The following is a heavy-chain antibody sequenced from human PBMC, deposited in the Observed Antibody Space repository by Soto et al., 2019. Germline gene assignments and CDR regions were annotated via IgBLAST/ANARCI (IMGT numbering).Heavy chain of an antibody. CDR2: KKKDGSEK. CDR3: ARGYCSSSTCSPIYQYFYDMDV. CDR1: RFTFTIYW. Sequence: PVGSLRLSCAPSRFTFTIYWISCVRQAPGKGLERLANKKKDGSEKYYVDSVKGRFTISRDNARNSLYLQMNSLRHEQPAVYYCARGYCSSSTCSPIYQYFYDMDVWGQGTTVTVSS. J-gene: IGHJ6*02. V-gene: IGHV3-7*04. D-gene: IGHD2-2*01.